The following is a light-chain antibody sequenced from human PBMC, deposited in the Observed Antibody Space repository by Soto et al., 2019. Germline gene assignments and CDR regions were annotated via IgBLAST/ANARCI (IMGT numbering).Light chain of an antibody. V-gene: IGKV3-20*01. CDR3: EQYDASPYT. CDR1: QSVSSSQ. Sequence: EIVLTQSPGTLSLSPGESATLSCRASQSVSSSQVAWYQQKPGQAPRLLIYGASSRATGIPDRFSGVGSETYFTLTISRLALEDCAVEDGEQYDASPYTVGQGTKLEIK. CDR2: GAS. J-gene: IGKJ2*01.